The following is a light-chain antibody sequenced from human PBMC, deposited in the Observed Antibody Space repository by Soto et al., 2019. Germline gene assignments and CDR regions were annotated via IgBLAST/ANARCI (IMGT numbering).Light chain of an antibody. V-gene: IGKV3D-15*01. CDR1: QSVNSH. CDR2: GES. J-gene: IGKJ4*01. CDR3: QQYNNWPLT. Sequence: EIVMTQSPASLSVSPGERVILSCRASQSVNSHLAWYQQKPGQAPRLLILGESTRATGTPARFSGSGSGTDFTLTISSLQSEDFAVYYCQQYNNWPLTVGGGTKVEIK.